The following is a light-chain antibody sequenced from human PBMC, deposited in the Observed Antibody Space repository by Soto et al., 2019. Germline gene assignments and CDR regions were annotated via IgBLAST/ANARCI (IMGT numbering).Light chain of an antibody. CDR3: GTWDSSLSAVV. J-gene: IGLJ2*01. CDR1: SSNIGNNY. V-gene: IGLV1-51*01. CDR2: DTD. Sequence: QSVLTQPPSVSAAPGQKVTISCSGSSSNIGNNYVSWYQQLPGTAPELLIYDTDKRPSGIPDRFSGSKSGTSATLVITGLQTGDEADYYCGTWDSSLSAVVFGGGTKLTVL.